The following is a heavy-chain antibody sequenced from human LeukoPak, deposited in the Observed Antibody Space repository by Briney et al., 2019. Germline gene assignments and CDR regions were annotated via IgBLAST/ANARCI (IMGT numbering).Heavy chain of an antibody. J-gene: IGHJ6*02. D-gene: IGHD2-15*01. CDR1: GFTFSSYA. Sequence: GGSLTLSCAASGFTFSSYAMSWVRQAPGKGLEWVSAISGSGGSTYYADSVKGRFTISRDNSKNTLYLQMNSLRAEDTAVYYCAKANLGYCSGGSCYSGPAGMDVWGQGTTVTVSS. V-gene: IGHV3-23*01. CDR2: ISGSGGST. CDR3: AKANLGYCSGGSCYSGPAGMDV.